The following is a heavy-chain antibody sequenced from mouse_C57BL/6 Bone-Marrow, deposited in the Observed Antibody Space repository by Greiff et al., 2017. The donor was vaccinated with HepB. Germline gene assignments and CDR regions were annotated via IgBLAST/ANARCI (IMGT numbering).Heavy chain of an antibody. CDR2: ISSGGSYT. CDR3: ARGGTGQDFDY. V-gene: IGHV5-6*02. D-gene: IGHD3-3*01. CDR1: GFTFSSYG. Sequence: EVMLVESGGELVKPGGSLKLSCAASGFTFSSYGMSLVRPTPDKRLEWVATISSGGSYTYYPDSVKGRFTISRDNAKNTLYLQMSSLKSEDTAMYYCARGGTGQDFDYWGQGTTLTVSS. J-gene: IGHJ2*01.